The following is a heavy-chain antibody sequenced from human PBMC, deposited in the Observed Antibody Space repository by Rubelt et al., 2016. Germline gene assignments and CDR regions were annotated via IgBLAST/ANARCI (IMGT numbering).Heavy chain of an antibody. V-gene: IGHV3-7*01. CDR3: GRDYNRYIAH. CDR2: IKQDGSEK. J-gene: IGHJ5*02. D-gene: IGHD2-2*02. Sequence: EVQLVESGGGLVQPGGSLRLSCAASGFTFSSYGMSWVRQAPGKGLEWVANIKQDGSEKYYVDSVKGRFTISRDNAKNSLYLQLNSLRAEDTAVYYCGRDYNRYIAHWGQGTLITVSS. CDR1: GFTFSSYG.